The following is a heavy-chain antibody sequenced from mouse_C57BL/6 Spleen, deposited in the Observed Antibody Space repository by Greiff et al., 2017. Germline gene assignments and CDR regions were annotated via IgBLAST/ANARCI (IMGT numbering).Heavy chain of an antibody. D-gene: IGHD2-3*01. V-gene: IGHV1-50*01. CDR2: IDPSDSYT. J-gene: IGHJ3*01. CDR3: ARKGGYYEAWFAY. CDR1: GYTFTSYW. Sequence: QVQLQQPGAELVKPGASVKLSCKASGYTFTSYWMQWVKQRPGQGLEWIGEIDPSDSYTNYNQKFKGMATLTVDTSSSTAYMQLSSLTSEDSAVYYCARKGGYYEAWFAYWGQGTLVTVSA.